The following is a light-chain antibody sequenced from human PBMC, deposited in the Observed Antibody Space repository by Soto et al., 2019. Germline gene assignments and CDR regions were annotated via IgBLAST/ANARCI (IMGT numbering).Light chain of an antibody. Sequence: QSALTQPASVSGSPGQSITISCTGTSRDIGAYNYVSWYQQLPGKAPKLMIYEVSNRPSGVSNRFSGSKSGNTASLSISGLQAEDESDYYCSSYTTGNTVLFGGGTKVTVL. CDR3: SSYTTGNTVL. CDR1: SRDIGAYNY. CDR2: EVS. J-gene: IGLJ2*01. V-gene: IGLV2-14*01.